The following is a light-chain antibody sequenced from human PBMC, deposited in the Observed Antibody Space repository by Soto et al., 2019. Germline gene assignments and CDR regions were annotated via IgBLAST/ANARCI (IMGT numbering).Light chain of an antibody. J-gene: IGKJ1*01. Sequence: IQMTQSPPTLSASIGDRVTITCRASQSISSWLAWYQQKPGKAPKLLIYKASSLESGVPSRFSGSGSGTEFTLTISSLQSDDFATYYCQQYNSYEWTFGDGTKVENK. CDR3: QQYNSYEWT. CDR2: KAS. V-gene: IGKV1-5*03. CDR1: QSISSW.